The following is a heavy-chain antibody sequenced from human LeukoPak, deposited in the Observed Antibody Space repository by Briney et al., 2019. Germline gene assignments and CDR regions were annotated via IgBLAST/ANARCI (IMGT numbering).Heavy chain of an antibody. D-gene: IGHD3-10*02. V-gene: IGHV3-48*01. CDR1: GFTFSDFS. CDR2: IGSAI. CDR3: AELGITMIGGV. J-gene: IGHJ6*03. Sequence: PGGSLRLSCVASGFTFSDFSLNWVRQAPGKGLEWTSYIGSAIYYADSVKGRFTISRDNAKNSLYLQMNSLRAEDTAVYYCAELGITMIGGVWGKGTTVTISS.